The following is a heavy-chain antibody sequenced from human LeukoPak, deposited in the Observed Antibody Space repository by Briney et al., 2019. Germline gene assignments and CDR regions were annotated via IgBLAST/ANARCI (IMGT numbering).Heavy chain of an antibody. V-gene: IGHV3-30*04. CDR1: GFTFNSYA. J-gene: IGHJ4*02. Sequence: GGSLRLSCAASGFTFNSYAIHWVRQAPGKGLEWVAVISYDGSNKYYADSVKGRFTISRDNSKNTLYLQLNSLRPEDTAVYYCAREYSYGYYFDYWGQGTLVTVSS. CDR2: ISYDGSNK. D-gene: IGHD5-18*01. CDR3: AREYSYGYYFDY.